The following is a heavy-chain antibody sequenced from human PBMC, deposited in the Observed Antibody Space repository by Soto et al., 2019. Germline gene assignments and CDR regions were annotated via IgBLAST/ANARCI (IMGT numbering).Heavy chain of an antibody. CDR1: VGSISSYY. J-gene: IGHJ6*02. D-gene: IGHD1-26*01. CDR3: ARFLVGATPANPSYYYYYGMDV. CDR2: IYTSGST. Sequence: SETLSLSGTVSVGSISSYYWSWIRQPAGKGLEWIGRIYTSGSTDYNPSLKSRVTMSVDTSKSQFSLKLSSVTAADTAVYYCARFLVGATPANPSYYYYYGMDVWGQGTTVTVSS. V-gene: IGHV4-4*07.